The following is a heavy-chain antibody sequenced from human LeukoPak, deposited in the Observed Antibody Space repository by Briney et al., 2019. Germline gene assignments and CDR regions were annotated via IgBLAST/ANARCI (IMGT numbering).Heavy chain of an antibody. CDR1: GFTVSSNY. CDR2: IYSNTNT. D-gene: IGHD1-14*01. V-gene: IGHV3-66*04. J-gene: IGHJ3*02. Sequence: PGRSLRLSCVASGFTVSSNYMSWVRQAPGQGLEWVSIIYSNTNTYYADSVKGRFTISRDNSKNTLYLQMNSLRAEDTAVFYCARLSGIPIWGQGTMVTVSS. CDR3: ARLSGIPI.